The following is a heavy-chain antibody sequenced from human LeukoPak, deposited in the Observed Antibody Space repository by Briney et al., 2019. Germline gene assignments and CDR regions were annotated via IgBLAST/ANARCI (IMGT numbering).Heavy chain of an antibody. CDR3: ARALSSLRLYYFDY. CDR2: INPNSGGK. CDR1: GYTFTVYY. J-gene: IGHJ4*02. D-gene: IGHD6-6*01. V-gene: IGHV1-2*02. Sequence: ASVKVSCKASGYTFTVYYIHWVRQAPGQGLEWMGWINPNSGGKNYAQNLEGRVTMTRDTSISTAYMELSSLTYNATAVYYCARALSSLRLYYFDYWGQGTLITVSS.